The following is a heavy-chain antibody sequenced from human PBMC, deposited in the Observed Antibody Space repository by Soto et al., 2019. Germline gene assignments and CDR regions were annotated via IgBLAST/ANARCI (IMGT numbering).Heavy chain of an antibody. V-gene: IGHV4-4*02. CDR2: IYHSGST. D-gene: IGHD6-19*01. J-gene: IGHJ6*02. CDR3: ARDHRDYLAVAGTEQSYYYYYGMDV. CDR1: GGSISSSNW. Sequence: KTSETLSLTCAVSGGSISSSNWWSWVRQPPGKGLEWIGEIYHSGSTNYNPSLKSRVTISVDKSKNQFSLKLSSVTAADTAVYYCARDHRDYLAVAGTEQSYYYYYGMDVWGQGTTVTVSS.